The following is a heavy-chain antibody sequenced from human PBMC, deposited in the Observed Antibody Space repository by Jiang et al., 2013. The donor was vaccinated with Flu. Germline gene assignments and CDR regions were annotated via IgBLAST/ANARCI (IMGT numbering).Heavy chain of an antibody. J-gene: IGHJ5*02. D-gene: IGHD3-10*01. CDR1: GYRFDDYA. V-gene: IGHV1-3*01. CDR3: ARDGVDPTVRGVIIGWFDP. Sequence: PGASVKVSCKASGYRFDDYAIHWVRQAPGQRLEWMGWVNPANGFTRSAQQFQGRLTFTSDTSASTVSMELTYLRSEDTAVYFCARDGVDPTVRGVIIGWFDPWGQGTLVTVSS. CDR2: VNPANGFT.